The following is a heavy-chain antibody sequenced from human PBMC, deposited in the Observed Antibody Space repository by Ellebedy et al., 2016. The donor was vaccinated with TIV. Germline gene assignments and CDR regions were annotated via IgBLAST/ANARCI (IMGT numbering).Heavy chain of an antibody. Sequence: SVKVSXXASGGTFSSYAISWVRQAPGQGLEWMGGIIPIFGTANYAQKFQGRVTMTRNTSISTAYMELSSLRSEDTAVYYCARGLVWGQGTLVTVSS. V-gene: IGHV1-69*05. D-gene: IGHD6-19*01. CDR1: GGTFSSYA. CDR3: ARGLV. CDR2: IIPIFGTA. J-gene: IGHJ4*02.